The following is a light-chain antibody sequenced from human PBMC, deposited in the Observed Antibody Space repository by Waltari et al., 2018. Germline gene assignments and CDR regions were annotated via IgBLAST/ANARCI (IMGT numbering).Light chain of an antibody. CDR3: QQYKSYPIT. CDR2: QAS. Sequence: DIQMTQSPSTLSASIGDRVTITCRASQSIAIWLAWYQQKPGKDPKLLIYQASSLESGVASRFSGSGFGTEFTLTISSLQPDDFAVYYCQQYKSYPITFGQVTRLEIK. CDR1: QSIAIW. V-gene: IGKV1-5*03. J-gene: IGKJ5*01.